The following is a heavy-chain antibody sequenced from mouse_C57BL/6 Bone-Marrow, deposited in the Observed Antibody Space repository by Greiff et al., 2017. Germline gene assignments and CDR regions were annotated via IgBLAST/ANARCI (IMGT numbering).Heavy chain of an antibody. CDR3: ARRGKITTVVAHWYFDV. CDR1: GYTFTSYW. D-gene: IGHD1-1*01. J-gene: IGHJ1*03. CDR2: IDPSDSYT. Sequence: VQLQQPGAELVMPGASVKLSCKASGYTFTSYWMHWVKQRPGQGLEWIGEIDPSDSYTNYNQKFKGKSTLTLDKSSSTAYMQLSSLTSEDSAVYYCARRGKITTVVAHWYFDVWGTGTTVTVSS. V-gene: IGHV1-69*01.